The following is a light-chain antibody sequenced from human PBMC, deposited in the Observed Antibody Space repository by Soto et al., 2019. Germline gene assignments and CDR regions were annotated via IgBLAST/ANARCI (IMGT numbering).Light chain of an antibody. CDR3: QQYHNSPRT. J-gene: IGKJ1*01. CDR1: QSVSGK. V-gene: IGKV3-15*01. CDR2: DAS. Sequence: EVLMTQSPATLSVSPGERATLSCRASQSVSGKLAWYQQKPGQAPRLLIYDASTRATGIPARFSGSGSGTEFTLTISRLEPEDFAVYYCQQYHNSPRTLGQGTKVDIK.